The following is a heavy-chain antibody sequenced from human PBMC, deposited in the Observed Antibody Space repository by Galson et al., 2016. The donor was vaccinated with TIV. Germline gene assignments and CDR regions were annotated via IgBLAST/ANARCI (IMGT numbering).Heavy chain of an antibody. J-gene: IGHJ6*02. D-gene: IGHD5-18*01. Sequence: SVKVSCKASGGTFSSFVVTWVRQAPGQGLEWMGGIIPLFGEAHYAQKFQGRVTISADESTSTVYMELRSLRSGDTAVYYCAKCRNTAMDTKYYYYGPDVWGQGTTVTVS. V-gene: IGHV1-69*13. CDR1: GGTFSSFV. CDR2: IIPLFGEA. CDR3: AKCRNTAMDTKYYYYGPDV.